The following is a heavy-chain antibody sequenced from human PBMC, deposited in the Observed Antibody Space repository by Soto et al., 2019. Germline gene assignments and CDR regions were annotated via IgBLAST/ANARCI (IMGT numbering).Heavy chain of an antibody. J-gene: IGHJ4*02. CDR2: IYYDVRNN. CDR3: GRDLGELWPSVGGY. Sequence: QVQLVESGGGVVQPGRSLRLSCAASGFTFNTYGMHWVRQAPGKGLEWVAVIYYDVRNNYYADSVKGRFTITRNNSKNTWNLQMNSLRVEDTAVYYCGRDLGELWPSVGGYWGQGTLVTVSS. D-gene: IGHD1-26*01. V-gene: IGHV3-33*01. CDR1: GFTFNTYG.